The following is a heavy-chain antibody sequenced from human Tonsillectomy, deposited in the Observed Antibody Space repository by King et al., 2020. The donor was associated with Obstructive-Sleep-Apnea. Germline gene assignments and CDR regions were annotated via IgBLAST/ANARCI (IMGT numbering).Heavy chain of an antibody. CDR1: EYSFTNYW. CDR2: IYPGDSDT. J-gene: IGHJ5*02. D-gene: IGHD3-10*01. Sequence: VQLVESGAEVKKPGESLKISCKGSEYSFTNYWIAWVRQMPGKGLEWMGIIYPGDSDTRYSPSFQGQVTISVDKSISTAYLQWSSLKASDTAMYYCARVPMARNWFDPWGQGTLVTVSS. CDR3: ARVPMARNWFDP. V-gene: IGHV5-51*01.